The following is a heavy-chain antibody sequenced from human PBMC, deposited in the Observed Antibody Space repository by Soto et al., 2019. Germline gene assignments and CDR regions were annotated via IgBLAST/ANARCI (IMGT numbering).Heavy chain of an antibody. D-gene: IGHD5-18*01. CDR1: GFTFSSYA. V-gene: IGHV3-23*01. CDR2: ISGSGGST. CDR3: AVSRQLWFFGY. Sequence: XVSLRLSCAASGFTFSSYAMSWVRQAPGKGLEWVPAISGSGGSTYYADSVKGRFTISRDNSKNTLYLQMNSLRAEDTAVYYCAVSRQLWFFGYWGQGTLVTVSS. J-gene: IGHJ4*02.